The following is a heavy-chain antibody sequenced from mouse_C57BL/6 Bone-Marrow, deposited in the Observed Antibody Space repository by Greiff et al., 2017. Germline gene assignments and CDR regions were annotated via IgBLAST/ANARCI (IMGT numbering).Heavy chain of an antibody. D-gene: IGHD2-10*01. Sequence: QVQLMESGAELAKPGASVKLSCKASGYTFTSYWMHWVKQRPGQGLEWIGYINPSSGYTKYNQKFKDKATLTADKSSSTAYMQLSSLSLWYSSVYYCARGVPPAMDFWGQGTLVTVSA. V-gene: IGHV1-7*01. CDR2: INPSSGYT. J-gene: IGHJ3*01. CDR3: ARGVPPAMDF. CDR1: GYTFTSYW.